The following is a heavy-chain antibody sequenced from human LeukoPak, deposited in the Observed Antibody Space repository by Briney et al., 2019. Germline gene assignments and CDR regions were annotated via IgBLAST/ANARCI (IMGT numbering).Heavy chain of an antibody. V-gene: IGHV5-51*01. Sequence: RGESLKISCKGSGYSFTSYWIGWVRQMPGKGLEWMGIIYPGDSDTRYSPSFQGQVTISADKSISTAYLQWSSLKASDTAMYYCARLSRDSSGYYYAFDYWGQGTLVTVSS. CDR3: ARLSRDSSGYYYAFDY. CDR2: IYPGDSDT. J-gene: IGHJ4*02. CDR1: GYSFTSYW. D-gene: IGHD3-22*01.